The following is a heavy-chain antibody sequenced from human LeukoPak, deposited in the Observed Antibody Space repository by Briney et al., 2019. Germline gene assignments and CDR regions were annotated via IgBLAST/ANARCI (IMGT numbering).Heavy chain of an antibody. V-gene: IGHV4-39*01. D-gene: IGHD3-22*01. CDR1: GGSISSSSYY. J-gene: IGHJ4*02. CDR3: ARLMRDSSGFDY. CDR2: IYYSGSP. Sequence: SETLSLTXTVSGGSISSSSYYWGWIRQPPGKGLEWIGSIYYSGSPYYNPSLKSRVTISVDTSKNQFSLKLSSVTAADTAVYYCARLMRDSSGFDYWGQGTLVTVSS.